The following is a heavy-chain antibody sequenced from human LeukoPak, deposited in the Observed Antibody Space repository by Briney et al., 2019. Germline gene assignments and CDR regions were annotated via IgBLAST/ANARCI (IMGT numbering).Heavy chain of an antibody. CDR1: GGSISSGSYY. CDR3: ARARRYLRYGYSYGYYFDY. J-gene: IGHJ4*02. D-gene: IGHD5-18*01. V-gene: IGHV4-61*02. CDR2: IYTSGST. Sequence: SQTLSLTCTVSGGSISSGSYYWSWIRQPAGKGLEWIGRIYTSGSTNYNPSLKSRVTISVDTSKNQFSLKPSSVTAADTAVYYCARARRYLRYGYSYGYYFDYWGQGTLVTVSS.